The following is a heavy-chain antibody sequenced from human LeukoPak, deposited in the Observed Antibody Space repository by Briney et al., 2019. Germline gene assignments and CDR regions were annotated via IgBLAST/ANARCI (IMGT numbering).Heavy chain of an antibody. D-gene: IGHD2-2*01. Sequence: TGGSLRLSCAASEFTFSNYWMSWVRQAPGKGLEWVANIKQDGSEKYYVDSVKGRFTISRDNAKNSLCLQMNSLRAEDTAVYYCAGHRSSNTWYVAFDIWGQGTMVTVSS. V-gene: IGHV3-7*04. CDR3: AGHRSSNTWYVAFDI. CDR1: EFTFSNYW. J-gene: IGHJ3*02. CDR2: IKQDGSEK.